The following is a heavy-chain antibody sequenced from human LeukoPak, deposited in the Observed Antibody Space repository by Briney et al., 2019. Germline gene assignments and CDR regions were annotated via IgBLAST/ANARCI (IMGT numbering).Heavy chain of an antibody. J-gene: IGHJ4*02. CDR2: ISYDGSNK. Sequence: PGRSLRLSCAASGFTFSSYGMHWVRQAPGKGLEWVAVISYDGSNKYYADSVKGRFTISRDNSKNTLYLQMNSLRAEDTAVYYCAKDGATAIAFDYWGQGTLVTVSS. V-gene: IGHV3-30*18. CDR3: AKDGATAIAFDY. D-gene: IGHD5-18*01. CDR1: GFTFSSYG.